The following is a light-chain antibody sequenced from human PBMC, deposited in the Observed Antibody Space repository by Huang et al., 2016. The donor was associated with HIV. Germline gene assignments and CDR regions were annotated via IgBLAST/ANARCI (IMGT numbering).Light chain of an antibody. CDR3: QQLHTYPIT. Sequence: QLTQSPPSLSASVGDTIIISCRASQDIGTSLAWYQPKTGRAPKLLISGSSTLQTGVPSLFSGDSAGTFFTLFITGLQPEDFATYYCQQLHTYPITFGQGTRLDIK. V-gene: IGKV1-13*02. J-gene: IGKJ5*01. CDR2: GSS. CDR1: QDIGTS.